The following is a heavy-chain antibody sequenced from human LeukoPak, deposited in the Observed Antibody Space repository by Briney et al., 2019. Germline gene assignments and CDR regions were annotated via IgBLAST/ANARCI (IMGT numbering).Heavy chain of an antibody. CDR1: GGSISSSSYY. Sequence: TSETLSLTCTVSGGSISSSSYYWGWIRQPPGKGLEWIGSIYYSGSTYYNPSLKSRVTISVDTSKNQFSLKLSSVTAADTAVYYCASTALYTYYYDSSGYYFDCWGQGTLVTVCS. CDR3: ASTALYTYYYDSSGYYFDC. CDR2: IYYSGST. V-gene: IGHV4-39*01. D-gene: IGHD3-22*01. J-gene: IGHJ4*02.